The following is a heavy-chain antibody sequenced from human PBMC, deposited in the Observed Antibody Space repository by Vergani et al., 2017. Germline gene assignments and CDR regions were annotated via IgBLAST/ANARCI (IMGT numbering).Heavy chain of an antibody. CDR1: GESFSSFY. CDR3: AVRARVNLVGGEIVTKRTFDY. V-gene: IGHV4-34*02. Sequence: QVQLQQWGAGVVKPSGTLSLTCAVFGESFSSFYWSWIRQPPGKGLEWIGEINNDGHTNYNPSLGSRVTVSRDTAKNQFSLNLMSVTAADTAMYYCAVRARVNLVGGEIVTKRTFDYWGQGSLVTVSS. D-gene: IGHD3-10*01. J-gene: IGHJ4*02. CDR2: INNDGHT.